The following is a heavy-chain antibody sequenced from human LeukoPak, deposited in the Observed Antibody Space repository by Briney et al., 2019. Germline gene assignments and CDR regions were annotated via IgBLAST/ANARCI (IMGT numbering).Heavy chain of an antibody. V-gene: IGHV4-59*01. CDR1: GGSISSYY. D-gene: IGHD5-12*01. J-gene: IGHJ4*02. CDR2: IYYSGST. Sequence: SETLSLTCAVSGGSISSYYWSWIRQPPGKGLEWIGYIYYSGSTNYNPSLKSRVTISVDTSKNQFSLKLSSVTAADTAVYYCAREEEWLIRYWGQGTLVTVSS. CDR3: AREEEWLIRY.